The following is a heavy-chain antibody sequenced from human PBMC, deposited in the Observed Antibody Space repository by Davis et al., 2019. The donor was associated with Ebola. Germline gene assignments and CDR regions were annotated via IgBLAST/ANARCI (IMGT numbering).Heavy chain of an antibody. CDR2: ISSDSDYI. V-gene: IGHV3-21*03. D-gene: IGHD6-6*01. CDR1: GFTFSAYS. Sequence: PGESLKISCAASGFTFSAYSMSWVRQAPGKALEWVSSISSDSDYIYYADSVKGRFTISRDDSKSIAYLQMDSLKIEDTAVYYCSRDLKQRPPSYYDGMDVWGQGTTVTVSS. CDR3: SRDLKQRPPSYYDGMDV. J-gene: IGHJ6*02.